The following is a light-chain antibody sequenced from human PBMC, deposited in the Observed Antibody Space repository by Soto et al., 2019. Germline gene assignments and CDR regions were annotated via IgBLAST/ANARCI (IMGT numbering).Light chain of an antibody. CDR1: QSVSSN. J-gene: IGKJ1*01. CDR2: GAS. Sequence: EIVMTQSPATLSVSPGERATLSCRASQSVSSNLAWYQQKPGQAPRLLIYGASTRATGIPARFSGSGSGTEFPPTLRSLQSEDFAVYYCQQYNNLPPWTFGQGDKVEIK. CDR3: QQYNNLPPWT. V-gene: IGKV3-15*01.